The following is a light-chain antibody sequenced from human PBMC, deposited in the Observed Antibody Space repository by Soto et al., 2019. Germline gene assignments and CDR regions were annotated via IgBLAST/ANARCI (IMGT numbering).Light chain of an antibody. J-gene: IGKJ2*01. CDR3: QQYGSSLYT. V-gene: IGKV3-20*01. CDR1: LSVSSSS. Sequence: EIVLTQSPGTLSLSPGERATLSCRASLSVSSSSLAWYQQKPGQAPRLLFYGASTRATGIPDRFSGSGSGTDFTLTISRLEPEDFAEYYCQQYGSSLYTFGQGTK. CDR2: GAS.